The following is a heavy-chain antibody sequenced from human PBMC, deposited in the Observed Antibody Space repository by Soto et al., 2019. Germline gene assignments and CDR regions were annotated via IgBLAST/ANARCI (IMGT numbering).Heavy chain of an antibody. V-gene: IGHV4-39*01. CDR3: ARLEWGYQSSGWYVWFDP. CDR1: GGSISSSSYY. J-gene: IGHJ5*02. Sequence: QLQLQESGPGLVKPSETLSLTCTVSGGSISSSSYYWGWIRQPPGKGLEWIGSIYYSGSTYYNPSLKRRVTISVDTSKNQFSLKLSSVTAADTAVYYCARLEWGYQSSGWYVWFDPWGQGTLVTVSS. D-gene: IGHD6-19*01. CDR2: IYYSGST.